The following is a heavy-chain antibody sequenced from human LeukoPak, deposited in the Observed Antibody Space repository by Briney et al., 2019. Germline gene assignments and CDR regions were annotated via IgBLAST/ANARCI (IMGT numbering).Heavy chain of an antibody. D-gene: IGHD6-19*01. V-gene: IGHV4-61*01. CDR1: GGSVSSGSYF. J-gene: IGHJ5*02. Sequence: SETLSLTCTVSGGSVSSGSYFWTWIRQPPGKGLEWIGYIYYSGSTNYNPSLKSRVTISVDTSKNQFSLKLSSVTAADTAVYYCARAEMYSSGWYSWSGSGWFDPWGQGTLVTVSS. CDR3: ARAEMYSSGWYSWSGSGWFDP. CDR2: IYYSGST.